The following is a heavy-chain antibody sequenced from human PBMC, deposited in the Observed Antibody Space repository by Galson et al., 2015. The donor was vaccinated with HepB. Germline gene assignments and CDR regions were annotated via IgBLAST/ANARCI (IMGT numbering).Heavy chain of an antibody. CDR3: AKDGIMVANNPYHFHY. CDR2: ITSSGGNS. J-gene: IGHJ4*02. V-gene: IGHV3-23*01. D-gene: IGHD2-15*01. CDR1: GFSFTRYA. Sequence: SLRLSCAASGFSFTRYAMTWVRQAPGKGQEWVSSITSSGGNSYYTASVKGRFTVSRDNSKNTLLLQLNSLRAEDTAMYFCAKDGIMVANNPYHFHYWGQGTLVTVSS.